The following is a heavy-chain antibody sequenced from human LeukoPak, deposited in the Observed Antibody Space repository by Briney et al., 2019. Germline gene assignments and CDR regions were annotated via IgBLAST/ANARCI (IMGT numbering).Heavy chain of an antibody. D-gene: IGHD3-22*01. CDR1: GGSISSYY. CDR2: IFYSGTT. Sequence: PSETLSLTCTVSGGSISSYYWSWIRQPPGKGLEWIGFIFYSGTTNYNPSLKSRVTISVDTSKNQFSLKLSSVTAADTAVYYCARADYYYDSSGYYFRDAFDIWGQGTMVTVSS. J-gene: IGHJ3*02. V-gene: IGHV4-59*01. CDR3: ARADYYYDSSGYYFRDAFDI.